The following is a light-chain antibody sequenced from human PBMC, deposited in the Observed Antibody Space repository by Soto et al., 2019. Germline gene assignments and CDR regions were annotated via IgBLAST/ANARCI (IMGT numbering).Light chain of an antibody. CDR3: QQYGSSPALT. Sequence: EIVLTQSPGTLSLSPGERATLSCRASQSVSSSYLAWYQQKPGQAPMLLIYGASSRATGIPERFSSSGSGTAFTLTISRLEPEDFAVYYCQQYGSSPALTFGGGTKVEIK. V-gene: IGKV3-20*01. CDR2: GAS. J-gene: IGKJ4*01. CDR1: QSVSSSY.